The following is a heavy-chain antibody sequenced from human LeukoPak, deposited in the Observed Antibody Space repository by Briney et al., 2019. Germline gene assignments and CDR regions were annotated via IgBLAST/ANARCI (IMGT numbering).Heavy chain of an antibody. J-gene: IGHJ6*01. Sequence: PGGSLRLSCAASGFTFSSYAMHWVRQAPGKGLEWVAVISYDGSNKYYADSVKGRFTISRDNSKNTLYLQMNSLRAEDTAVYYCARDRRGYSYGYSYYFYGMGVWGQGTTVNVSS. CDR3: ARDRRGYSYGYSYYFYGMGV. CDR1: GFTFSSYA. V-gene: IGHV3-30-3*01. D-gene: IGHD5-18*01. CDR2: ISYDGSNK.